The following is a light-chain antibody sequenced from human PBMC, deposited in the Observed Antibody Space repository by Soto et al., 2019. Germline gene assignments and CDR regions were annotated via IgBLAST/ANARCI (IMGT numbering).Light chain of an antibody. Sequence: QSVVTQPASVSGSPGQSITISCTGTSSDVGGYDYVSWYQLYPGKAPRLIIYEVSTRPSGVSNRFSGSKSGNTASLTISGLRAEDEGDYFCSSFTGTNALILSGRGTTLTVL. J-gene: IGLJ2*01. CDR3: SSFTGTNALIL. V-gene: IGLV2-14*01. CDR2: EVS. CDR1: SSDVGGYDY.